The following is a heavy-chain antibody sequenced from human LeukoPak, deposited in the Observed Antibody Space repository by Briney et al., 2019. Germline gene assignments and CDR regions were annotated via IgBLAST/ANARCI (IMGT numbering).Heavy chain of an antibody. V-gene: IGHV1-2*02. Sequence: GASVKVSCKTSGYTFTDYYIHWVRQAPGQGLEWMGWINPDSGGTNYAQNFQGRVTLTRDTSISTAYMELSRLRSDDTAVYYCARGGPTWIQLWPYFDYWGQGTLVTVSS. CDR1: GYTFTDYY. D-gene: IGHD5-18*01. CDR3: ARGGPTWIQLWPYFDY. CDR2: INPDSGGT. J-gene: IGHJ4*02.